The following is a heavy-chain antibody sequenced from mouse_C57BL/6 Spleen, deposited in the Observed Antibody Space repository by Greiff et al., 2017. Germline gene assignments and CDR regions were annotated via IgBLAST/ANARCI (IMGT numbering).Heavy chain of an antibody. J-gene: IGHJ1*03. D-gene: IGHD1-1*01. CDR2: ISYSGST. CDR1: GYSITSDY. Sequence: DVQLQESGPGLAKPSQTLSLTCSVTGYSITSDYWNWIRKFPGNKLEYMGYISYSGSTYYNPSLKSRISITRDTSKNQYYLQLNSVTTEDTATYYCARSHITTVVADWYFDVWGTGTTVTVSS. V-gene: IGHV3-8*01. CDR3: ARSHITTVVADWYFDV.